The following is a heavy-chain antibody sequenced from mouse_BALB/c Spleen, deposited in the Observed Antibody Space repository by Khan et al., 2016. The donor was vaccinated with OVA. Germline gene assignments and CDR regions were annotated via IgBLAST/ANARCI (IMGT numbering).Heavy chain of an antibody. Sequence: EVKLVESGGGLVQPGGSRKLSCAASGFTFSSYGMHWVRQAPEKGLEWVAYISGDSSNIYYTDTVKGRFTISRDNPKNTLSLQMTSLMSEDTAMYYCATSYYYGYYFDYWGPGTTLTVSS. CDR3: ATSYYYGYYFDY. CDR1: GFTFSSYG. CDR2: ISGDSSNI. J-gene: IGHJ2*01. V-gene: IGHV5-17*02. D-gene: IGHD1-1*01.